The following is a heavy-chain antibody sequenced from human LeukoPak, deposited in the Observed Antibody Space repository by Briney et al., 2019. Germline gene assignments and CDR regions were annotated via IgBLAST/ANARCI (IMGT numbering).Heavy chain of an antibody. J-gene: IGHJ4*02. Sequence: GASVKVSCKASGYTVTRYYMHWVRQAPGQGLEGMGWINPNSGGTNYAQKFQGRVTTTRDTSITTAYMDLSRLRSDDTAVYYCAPLDYTNYFDYWGQGTLVTVSS. CDR2: INPNSGGT. CDR3: APLDYTNYFDY. CDR1: GYTVTRYY. V-gene: IGHV1-2*02. D-gene: IGHD4-11*01.